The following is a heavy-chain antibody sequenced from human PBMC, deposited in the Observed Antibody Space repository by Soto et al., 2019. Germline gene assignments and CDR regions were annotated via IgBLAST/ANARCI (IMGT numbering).Heavy chain of an antibody. D-gene: IGHD3-22*01. CDR3: ARAYFYDSPVPFDY. Sequence: QVTLKESGPVLVKPTEILTLTCTVSGCSLSNARMGVRWIRQPPGKALERLAHIFSNDEKSYSTSLKSRLTISKDTSKSQVVLIMTHMDPVDTATYYCARAYFYDSPVPFDYWGQGTLVTFSS. V-gene: IGHV2-26*01. CDR2: IFSNDEK. CDR1: GCSLSNARMG. J-gene: IGHJ4*02.